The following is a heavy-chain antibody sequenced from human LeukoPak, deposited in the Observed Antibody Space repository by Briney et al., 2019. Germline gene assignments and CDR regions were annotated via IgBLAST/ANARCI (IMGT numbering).Heavy chain of an antibody. D-gene: IGHD3-10*01. Sequence: GGSLRLSCAASGFTFSDYYMSWIRQAPGKRLEWVSYISSSGSTIYYADSVKGRFTISRDNAKNSLYLQMNSLRAEDTAVYYCARDGYYGSGSYPFDYWGQGTLVTVSS. V-gene: IGHV3-11*01. CDR3: ARDGYYGSGSYPFDY. J-gene: IGHJ4*02. CDR2: ISSSGSTI. CDR1: GFTFSDYY.